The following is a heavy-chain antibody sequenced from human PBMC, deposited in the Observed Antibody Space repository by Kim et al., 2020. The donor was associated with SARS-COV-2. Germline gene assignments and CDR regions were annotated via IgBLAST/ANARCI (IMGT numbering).Heavy chain of an antibody. J-gene: IGHJ5*02. CDR1: GGSISTYY. V-gene: IGHV4-59*08. CDR3: ARHFHQSSSSSRWFDP. D-gene: IGHD6-6*01. Sequence: SETLSLTCTVSGGSISTYYWSWLRQPPGKGLEWIGYISYSGSTNYNPSLKSRVTISVDTSKSQFSLRLSSVTAADTAVYYCARHFHQSSSSSRWFDPWGQGTLVTVSS. CDR2: ISYSGST.